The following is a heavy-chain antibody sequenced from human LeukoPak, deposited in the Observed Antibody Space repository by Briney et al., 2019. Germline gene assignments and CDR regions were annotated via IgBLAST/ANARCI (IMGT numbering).Heavy chain of an antibody. CDR1: GYTFTSYG. J-gene: IGHJ5*02. D-gene: IGHD4-17*01. Sequence: ASVKVSCTASGYTFTSYGISWVRQAPGQGLELMGWISAYNGNTNYAQKLQGRVTMTTDTSTSTAYMELRSLRSDDTAVYYCARVPARPRTVTTSNWFDPWGQGTLVTVSS. CDR2: ISAYNGNT. V-gene: IGHV1-18*01. CDR3: ARVPARPRTVTTSNWFDP.